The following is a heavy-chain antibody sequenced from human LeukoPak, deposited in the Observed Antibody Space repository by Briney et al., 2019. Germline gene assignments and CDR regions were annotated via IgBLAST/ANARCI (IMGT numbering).Heavy chain of an antibody. V-gene: IGHV1-46*01. J-gene: IGHJ5*02. CDR3: ARAVVDYDFWSGYDGFDP. CDR2: INPSGGST. CDR1: GYTFTSYY. Sequence: ASVKVSCKASGYTFTSYYMHWVRQAPGQGLEWMGIINPSGGSTSYAQKFQGRVTMTRDTSTSTVYMELSSLRSEDTAVYYCARAVVDYDFWSGYDGFDPWGQGTLVTVSS. D-gene: IGHD3-3*01.